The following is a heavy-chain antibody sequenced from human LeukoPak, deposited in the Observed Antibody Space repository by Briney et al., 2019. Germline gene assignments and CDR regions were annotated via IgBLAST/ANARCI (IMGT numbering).Heavy chain of an antibody. D-gene: IGHD2/OR15-2a*01. J-gene: IGHJ4*02. CDR3: ARGGGTTQFDY. CDR2: IYSGGST. V-gene: IGHV3-53*04. CDR1: GFTVSSNF. Sequence: PGGSLRLSCAASGFTVSSNFMSWVRQAPGKGLEWVSVIYSGGSTYYADSVKGRFTISRHNSKNTLYLQMNSLRAEDTAVYYGARGGGTTQFDYWGQGTLVTVSS.